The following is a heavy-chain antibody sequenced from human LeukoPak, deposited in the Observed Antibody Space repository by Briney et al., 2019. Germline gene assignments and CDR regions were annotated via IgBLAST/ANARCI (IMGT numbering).Heavy chain of an antibody. Sequence: GGSLRLSCAASGFTFSSYSMNWVRQAPGKGLEWVSYISSSSSTIYYADSVKGRFTISRDNAKNSLYLQMNSLRAEDTAVYYCARDRRQGLPIHGDVWGKGTTVTVSS. CDR3: ARDRRQGLPIHGDV. V-gene: IGHV3-48*04. CDR2: ISSSSSTI. CDR1: GFTFSSYS. J-gene: IGHJ6*04. D-gene: IGHD5-18*01.